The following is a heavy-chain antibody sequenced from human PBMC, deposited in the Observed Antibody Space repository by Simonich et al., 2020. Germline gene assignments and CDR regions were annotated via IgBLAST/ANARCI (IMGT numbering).Heavy chain of an antibody. Sequence: EVQLVESGGGLVQPGGSLRLSCAASGFTFSSYWMSWVLQAPGKGLEWVAKIKEDGSEKYYVDAVKGRFAISRDNDQNQLYLQMNSLRAEDTAVYYCARDGLGTAYYYYMDVWGKGTTVTVSS. J-gene: IGHJ6*03. CDR3: ARDGLGTAYYYYMDV. CDR1: GFTFSSYW. V-gene: IGHV3-7*01. D-gene: IGHD7-27*01. CDR2: IKEDGSEK.